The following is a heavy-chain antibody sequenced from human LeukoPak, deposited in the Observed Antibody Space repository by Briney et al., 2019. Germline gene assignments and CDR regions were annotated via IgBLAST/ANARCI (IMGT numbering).Heavy chain of an antibody. Sequence: GGSLRLSCAASGFTFAENGMHWVRDAPGQGLEWVSGISWNSGSIGYADSVKGRFTISRDNAKNSLYLQMNSLRAEDTAMYYCSKDIRSSGWYDFDYWGQGTLVTVSS. CDR3: SKDIRSSGWYDFDY. CDR1: GFTFAENG. J-gene: IGHJ4*02. CDR2: ISWNSGSI. D-gene: IGHD6-19*01. V-gene: IGHV3-9*01.